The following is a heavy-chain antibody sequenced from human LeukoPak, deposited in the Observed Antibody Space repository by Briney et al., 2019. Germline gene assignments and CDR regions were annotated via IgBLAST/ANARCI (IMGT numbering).Heavy chain of an antibody. CDR2: SSTDGSRT. J-gene: IGHJ3*02. V-gene: IGHV3-74*01. CDR1: GFTSSSYW. D-gene: IGHD5-18*01. Sequence: GGSLRLSCAVSGFTSSSYWMHWVRQAPGEGLVWVSRSSTDGSRTSYAGSVKGRLTISRDNAKNKLYLQMNSLRAEDTAVYYCAREETAMADAFDIWGQGTMVTVSS. CDR3: AREETAMADAFDI.